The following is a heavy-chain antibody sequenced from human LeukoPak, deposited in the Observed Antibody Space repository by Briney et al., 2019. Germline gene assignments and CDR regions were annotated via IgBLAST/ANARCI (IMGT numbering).Heavy chain of an antibody. CDR1: GGSISSGGYS. CDR2: IYYSGST. Sequence: SQTLSLTCAVSGGSISSGGYSWSWIRQPPGKGPEWIGYIYYSGSTHYNPSLRSRVTISVDTSKNQFSLKLSSVTAADTAVYYCARHRYYYGSGSYYNWGHFDYWGQGTLVTVSS. V-gene: IGHV4-30-4*07. CDR3: ARHRYYYGSGSYYNWGHFDY. J-gene: IGHJ4*02. D-gene: IGHD3-10*01.